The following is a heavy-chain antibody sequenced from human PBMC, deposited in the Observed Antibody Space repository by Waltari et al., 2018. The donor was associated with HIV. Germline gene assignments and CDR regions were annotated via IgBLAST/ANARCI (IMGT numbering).Heavy chain of an antibody. CDR3: AKGGGCSSTSCYCDY. V-gene: IGHV3-30*18. CDR2: ISYEGSNK. J-gene: IGHJ4*02. CDR1: GFTFSSYG. Sequence: QVQLVESGGGVVQPGRSLRLSCAASGFTFSSYGMHWVRQAPGKGLEWVAVISYEGSNKYYEDSVKGRFTISRDNSKNTLYLQMNSLRAEDTAVYYCAKGGGCSSTSCYCDYWGQGTLVTVSS. D-gene: IGHD2-2*01.